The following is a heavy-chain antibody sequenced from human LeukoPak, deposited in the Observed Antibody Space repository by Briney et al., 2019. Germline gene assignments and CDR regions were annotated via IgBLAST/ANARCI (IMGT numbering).Heavy chain of an antibody. V-gene: IGHV4-59*01. Sequence: SQTLSLTCTDSGVSISDFYWSWIRQSPQQGLEWIGYIHYSGSTNYSPSLKTRLTISMDTSRKQLSLKMTSVSAADTAVYYCARGVLRGYGAYYNWFDPWGQGTLVTVSS. CDR1: GVSISDFY. D-gene: IGHD4-17*01. CDR2: IHYSGST. CDR3: ARGVLRGYGAYYNWFDP. J-gene: IGHJ5*02.